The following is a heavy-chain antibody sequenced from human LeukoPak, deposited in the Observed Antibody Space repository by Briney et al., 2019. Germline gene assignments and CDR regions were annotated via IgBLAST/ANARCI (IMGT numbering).Heavy chain of an antibody. CDR2: IKQDESEK. V-gene: IGHV3-7*01. Sequence: GGSLRLSCAASGFTFSSYWMSWVRQAPGKGLEWVANIKQDESEKYYVDSVKGRFTISRDNAKNSLYLQMNSLRAEDTAVYYCAREGYDFWSGYYRDYYGMDVWGQGTTVTVSS. CDR3: AREGYDFWSGYYRDYYGMDV. D-gene: IGHD3-3*01. CDR1: GFTFSSYW. J-gene: IGHJ6*02.